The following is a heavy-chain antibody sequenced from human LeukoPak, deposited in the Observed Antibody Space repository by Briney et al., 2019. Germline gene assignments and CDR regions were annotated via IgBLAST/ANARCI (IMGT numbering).Heavy chain of an antibody. J-gene: IGHJ5*02. CDR3: AREPASGWFDP. CDR1: GYTFTNYY. V-gene: IGHV1-46*01. D-gene: IGHD7-27*01. CDR2: IKPSGGGT. Sequence: ASVKVSCKASGYTFTNYYVHWVRQAPGQGLEWMGIIKPSGGGTSYALKFQGRVTMTRDTSTSTAYMELSSLRSEDTAVYYCAREPASGWFDPWGQGTLVTVSS.